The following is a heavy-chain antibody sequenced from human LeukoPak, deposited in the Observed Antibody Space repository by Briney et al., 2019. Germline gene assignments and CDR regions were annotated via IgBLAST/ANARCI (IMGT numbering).Heavy chain of an antibody. CDR2: INHSGST. V-gene: IGHV4-34*01. D-gene: IGHD1-26*01. Sequence: SETLSLTCAVYGGSFSGYYWSWLRQPPGKGLEWIGEINHSGSTNYNPSLKSRVTISVDTSKNQFSLKLSSVTAADTAVYYCARVELIVGATPQNFDYWGQGTLVTVSS. CDR1: GGSFSGYY. CDR3: ARVELIVGATPQNFDY. J-gene: IGHJ4*02.